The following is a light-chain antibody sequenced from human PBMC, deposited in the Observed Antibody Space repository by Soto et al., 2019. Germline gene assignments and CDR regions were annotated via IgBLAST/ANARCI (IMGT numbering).Light chain of an antibody. CDR3: TSCTSSSSHGV. CDR1: SSDVGGYDY. Sequence: QSALTQPASVSGSPGQSITISCTGTSSDVGGYDYVSWYQQHPGKAPKLMIYDVRNRPSGVSNRFSGSKSGNTASRTISGLHADDEADYYCTSCTSSSSHGVFGTGTKLTVL. CDR2: DVR. V-gene: IGLV2-14*01. J-gene: IGLJ1*01.